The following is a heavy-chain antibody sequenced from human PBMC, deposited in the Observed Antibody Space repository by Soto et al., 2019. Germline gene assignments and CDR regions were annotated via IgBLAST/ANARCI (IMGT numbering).Heavy chain of an antibody. CDR3: ARVSSGWSRYY. J-gene: IGHJ4*02. V-gene: IGHV4-31*03. CDR1: GGSISSGGYY. D-gene: IGHD6-19*01. CDR2: IYYSGST. Sequence: SETLSLTCTVSGGSISSGGYYWSWIRQHPGKGLEWIGYIYYSGSTYYNPSLKSRVTISVDTSKNQFSLKLSSVTAADTAVYYCARVSSGWSRYYWGQGTLVTVSS.